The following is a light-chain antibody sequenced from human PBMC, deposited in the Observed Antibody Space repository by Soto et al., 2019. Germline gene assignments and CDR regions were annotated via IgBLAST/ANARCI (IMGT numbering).Light chain of an antibody. CDR2: GAS. CDR3: QQRSNWPWT. Sequence: EIVLTQSPGTLSLSPGERATLSCRASQSVSSSYLAWYQQKPGQAPRLLIYGASTRATGIPARFSGSGSGTEFTLTISSLQSEDFAVYCCQQRSNWPWTFGQGTKVDNK. J-gene: IGKJ1*01. CDR1: QSVSSSY. V-gene: IGKV3D-20*02.